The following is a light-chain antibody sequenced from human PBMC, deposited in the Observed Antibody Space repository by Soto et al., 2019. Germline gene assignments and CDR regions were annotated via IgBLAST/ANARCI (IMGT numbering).Light chain of an antibody. CDR1: QSVSKN. CDR2: GAS. V-gene: IGKV3-15*01. CDR3: QQYDNWHTIT. J-gene: IGKJ5*01. Sequence: EIVMTQSPSTLSVSPGERATGSCRVSQSVSKNLAWYHQKPGQAPRLLIYGASTRATGVPARFSGSGSATEFTLTISSLKSEDFAVYYCQQYDNWHTITFGQGTRLEIK.